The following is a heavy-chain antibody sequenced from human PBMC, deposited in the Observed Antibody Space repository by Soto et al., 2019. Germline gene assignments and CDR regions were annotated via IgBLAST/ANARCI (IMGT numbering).Heavy chain of an antibody. V-gene: IGHV4-59*01. J-gene: IGHJ5*02. Sequence: SDTLSLTFTVSGCAISSYYWSWIRQPPGKGLEWIGYIYYSGSTNYNPSLKSRVTISVDTSKNQFSLKLSSVTAADTAVYYCARATYGDYVGYFDPWGQGIQVTVSS. CDR3: ARATYGDYVGYFDP. CDR2: IYYSGST. D-gene: IGHD4-17*01. CDR1: GCAISSYY.